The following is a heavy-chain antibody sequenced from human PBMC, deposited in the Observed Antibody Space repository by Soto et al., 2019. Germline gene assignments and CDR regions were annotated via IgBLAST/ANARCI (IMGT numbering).Heavy chain of an antibody. J-gene: IGHJ6*02. CDR2: IYYSGST. V-gene: IGHV4-39*01. Sequence: SETLSLTCTVSGGSISSSSYYWGWIRQPPGKGLEWIGSIYYSGSTYYNPSLKSRVTISVDTSKNQFSLKLSSVTAADTAVYYCARAGIAAAGPYYYYYGMYVWGQGTTVTVSS. CDR3: ARAGIAAAGPYYYYYGMYV. D-gene: IGHD6-13*01. CDR1: GGSISSSSYY.